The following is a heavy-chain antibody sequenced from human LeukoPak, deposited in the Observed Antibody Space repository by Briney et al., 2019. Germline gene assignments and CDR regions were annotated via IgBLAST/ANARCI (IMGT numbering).Heavy chain of an antibody. CDR2: SSGRNERI. Sequence: GGSLRLSCAASGFDFSNHAMSWIRQAPGKGLEWVSGSSGRNERIMNADSVKGRFTISRDNSKNTLYLQMNSLTAEDTAVYYCARASCGGNCYYMFDFWGQGTLVTVSS. J-gene: IGHJ4*02. CDR1: GFDFSNHA. V-gene: IGHV3-23*01. CDR3: ARASCGGNCYYMFDF. D-gene: IGHD2-21*01.